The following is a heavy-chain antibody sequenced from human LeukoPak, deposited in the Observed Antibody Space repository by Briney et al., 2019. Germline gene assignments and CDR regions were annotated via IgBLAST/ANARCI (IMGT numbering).Heavy chain of an antibody. Sequence: GGSLRLSCAASGFTVSSNYMSWVRQAPGKGLEWVAFIRYDGSNKYYADSVKGRFTISRDNSKNTLYLQMNSLRAEDTAVYYCAKDQYYYDSSGYYRYFDYWGQGTLVTVSS. CDR2: IRYDGSNK. J-gene: IGHJ4*02. CDR3: AKDQYYYDSSGYYRYFDY. V-gene: IGHV3-30*02. D-gene: IGHD3-22*01. CDR1: GFTVSSNY.